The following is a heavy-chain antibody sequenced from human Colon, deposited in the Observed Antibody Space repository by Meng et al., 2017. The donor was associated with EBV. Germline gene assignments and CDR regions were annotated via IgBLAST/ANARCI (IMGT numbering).Heavy chain of an antibody. V-gene: IGHV1-3*04. CDR2: INTANGNT. D-gene: IGHD2-8*02. J-gene: IGHJ4*02. CDR1: GYTFSGDA. Sequence: QVELLQSGAEVKKPGASVNVSCKASGYTFSGDALHWLRQAPGQRPEWMGWINTANGNTKYSQNFKGRVSITRDRSATTAYMELSSLTSEDTALYYCATGGRPLWSNWGQGPLGTVSS. CDR3: ATGGRPLWSN.